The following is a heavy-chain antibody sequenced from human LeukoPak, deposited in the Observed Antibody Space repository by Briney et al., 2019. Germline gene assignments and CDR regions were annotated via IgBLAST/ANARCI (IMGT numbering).Heavy chain of an antibody. Sequence: SETLSLTCTVSGGSISSSNYYWGWIRQPPGKGLEWIGSIYQSGNTYYNPSLKSRVTIFVDTAKNQFSLRLNSVTAADTAVYYCARQIGAPGFDFWGQGTLVTVSS. CDR1: GGSISSSNYY. CDR3: ARQIGAPGFDF. V-gene: IGHV4-39*01. CDR2: IYQSGNT. D-gene: IGHD3-10*01. J-gene: IGHJ4*02.